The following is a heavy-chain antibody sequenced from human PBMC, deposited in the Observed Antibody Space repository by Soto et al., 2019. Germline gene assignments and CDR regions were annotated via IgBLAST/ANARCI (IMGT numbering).Heavy chain of an antibody. D-gene: IGHD3-3*01. V-gene: IGHV2-5*01. CDR1: GFSLSTSGEG. CDR3: VHSKYTDFWSGYYSFYFDY. J-gene: IGHJ4*02. CDR2: IYWNDDK. Sequence: QITLKESGPTQVKPTQTLTLTCTFSGFSLSTSGEGVGWIRQPPGKALEWLALIYWNDDKPYSPSLKNRLTVTKDASKNQVVLTMTNMDPVDTATDYCVHSKYTDFWSGYYSFYFDYWGQGTLVTVSS.